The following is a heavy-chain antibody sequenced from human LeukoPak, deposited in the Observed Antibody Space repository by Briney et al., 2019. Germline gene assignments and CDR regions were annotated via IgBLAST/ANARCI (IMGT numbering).Heavy chain of an antibody. D-gene: IGHD2-15*01. Sequence: KTSETLSLTCAVYGGSFSGYYWSWIRQPPGKGLEWNGEINHSGGTNHNPSLKSRVTISVDTSKNQFSLKLSSVTAADTAVYYCARGPRRNIRVAASGWFDPWGQGTLVTVSS. CDR3: ARGPRRNIRVAASGWFDP. CDR2: INHSGGT. J-gene: IGHJ5*02. V-gene: IGHV4-34*01. CDR1: GGSFSGYY.